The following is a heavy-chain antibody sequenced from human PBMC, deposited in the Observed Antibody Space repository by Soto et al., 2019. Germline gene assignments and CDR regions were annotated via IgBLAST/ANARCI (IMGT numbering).Heavy chain of an antibody. Sequence: EVKLLESGGGLVQPGGSLRLSCGVSGFTFRNYAMSWVRQAPGKGLEWVSTIGRTGGSTYYADSAKGRFIISRDNSKNTLFLQMNALRAEDTAVYYCAKNPLLGQWLEPFDYWGQGTLVTVSS. D-gene: IGHD6-19*01. V-gene: IGHV3-23*01. CDR3: AKNPLLGQWLEPFDY. CDR2: IGRTGGST. J-gene: IGHJ4*02. CDR1: GFTFRNYA.